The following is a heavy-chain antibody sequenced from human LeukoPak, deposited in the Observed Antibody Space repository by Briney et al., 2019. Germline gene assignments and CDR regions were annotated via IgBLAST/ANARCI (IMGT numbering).Heavy chain of an antibody. Sequence: GGSLRLSCAASGFTFSSYAMHWVRQAPGKGLEWVSLISGDGGSTYYADSVKGRFTISRDNSKNSLYLQMNSLRTEDTALYYCAKGALYDSSGYYYPFDYWGQGTLVTVSS. CDR1: GFTFSSYA. CDR2: ISGDGGST. J-gene: IGHJ4*02. V-gene: IGHV3-43*02. D-gene: IGHD3-22*01. CDR3: AKGALYDSSGYYYPFDY.